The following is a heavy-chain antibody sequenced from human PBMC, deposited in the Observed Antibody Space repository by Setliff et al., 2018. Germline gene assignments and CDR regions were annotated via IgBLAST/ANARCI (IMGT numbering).Heavy chain of an antibody. Sequence: PSETLSLTCAVSGGSISSGNWWSWVRQTPGKGLEWIGEINHSGKTNHKPSLKSRVTMSVDKSKNQFSLKLNSVTAADTAVYYCARHHRGVIISWFDPWGQGTLVTVS. CDR3: ARHHRGVIISWFDP. J-gene: IGHJ5*02. CDR2: INHSGKT. CDR1: GGSISSGNW. V-gene: IGHV4-4*02. D-gene: IGHD3-10*01.